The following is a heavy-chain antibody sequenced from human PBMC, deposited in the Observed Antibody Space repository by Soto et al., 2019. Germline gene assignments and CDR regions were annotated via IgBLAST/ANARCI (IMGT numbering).Heavy chain of an antibody. J-gene: IGHJ4*02. CDR3: AREXEWAPYYYDSSGHPPGY. CDR2: IDPSDSYT. Sequence: PGESLKISCKGSGYSFTIYWISWVRQMPGKGLEWMGRIDPSDSYTNYSPSFQGHVTISADKSISTAYLQWSSLKASDTAMYYCAREXEWAPYYYDSSGHPPGYWGQGTLVTVSS. V-gene: IGHV5-10-1*01. D-gene: IGHD3-22*01. CDR1: GYSFTIYW.